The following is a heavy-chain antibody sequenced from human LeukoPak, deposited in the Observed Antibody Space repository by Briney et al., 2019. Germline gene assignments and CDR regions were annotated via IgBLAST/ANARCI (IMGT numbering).Heavy chain of an antibody. D-gene: IGHD6-19*01. V-gene: IGHV3-23*01. CDR3: ARDRAPIAVAGPYNWFDP. CDR2: ISGSGGST. Sequence: GGSLRLSCAASGFTFSSYAMSWVRQAPGKGLEWVSVISGSGGSTHYADSVKGRFTISRDNAKNTLYLQMNSLRAEDTAVYYCARDRAPIAVAGPYNWFDPWGQGTLVTVSS. J-gene: IGHJ5*02. CDR1: GFTFSSYA.